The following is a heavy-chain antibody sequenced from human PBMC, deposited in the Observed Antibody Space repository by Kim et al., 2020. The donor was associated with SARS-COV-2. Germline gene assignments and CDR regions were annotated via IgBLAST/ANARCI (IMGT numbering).Heavy chain of an antibody. CDR3: AGTRYNWNLDYYYGMDV. CDR1: GGSISSYY. Sequence: SETLSLTCTVSGGSISSYYWSWIRQPPGKGLEWIGYIYYSGSTNYNPSLKSRVTISVDTSKNQFSLKLSSVTAADTAVYYCAGTRYNWNLDYYYGMDVWGQGTTVTVSS. CDR2: IYYSGST. V-gene: IGHV4-59*08. J-gene: IGHJ6*02. D-gene: IGHD1-1*01.